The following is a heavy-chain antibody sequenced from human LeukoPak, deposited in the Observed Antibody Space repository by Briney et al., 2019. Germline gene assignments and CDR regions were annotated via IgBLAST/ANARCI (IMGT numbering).Heavy chain of an antibody. CDR2: ISGDGGST. J-gene: IGHJ4*02. D-gene: IGHD6-13*01. Sequence: GGSLRLSCAASGFTFDDYAMHWVRQAPGKGLEWVSLISGDGGSTYYADSVKGRFTISRDNAKNSLYLQMNSLRAEDTAVYYCATLSIAAAGPLDYWGQGTLVTVSS. CDR1: GFTFDDYA. V-gene: IGHV3-43*02. CDR3: ATLSIAAAGPLDY.